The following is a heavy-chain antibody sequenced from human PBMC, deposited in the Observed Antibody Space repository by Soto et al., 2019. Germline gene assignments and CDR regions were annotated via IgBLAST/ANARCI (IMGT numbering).Heavy chain of an antibody. J-gene: IGHJ6*02. CDR2: IYSGGST. CDR3: ARYNVANYYYYGMDV. Sequence: PGGSLGLSCAASGFTVSSNYMSWVRQAPGKGLEWVSVIYSGGSTYYADSVKGRFTISRDNSKNTLYLQMNSLRAEDTAVYYCARYNVANYYYYGMDVWGQGTTVTVSS. V-gene: IGHV3-53*01. D-gene: IGHD1-20*01. CDR1: GFTVSSNY.